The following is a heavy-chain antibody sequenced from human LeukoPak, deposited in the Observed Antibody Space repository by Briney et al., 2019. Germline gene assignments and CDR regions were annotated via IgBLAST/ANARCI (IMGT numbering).Heavy chain of an antibody. J-gene: IGHJ4*02. Sequence: GGSLRLACAASGFTFSSYAMSWVRQAPGKGLEWVSAISGSGGSTYYADSVKGRFTISRDNSKNTLYLQMNSLRAEDTAVYYCTKGRGYSYGLFYFHYWGRGTRIRVSS. CDR2: ISGSGGST. D-gene: IGHD5-18*01. V-gene: IGHV3-23*01. CDR3: TKGRGYSYGLFYFHY. CDR1: GFTFSSYA.